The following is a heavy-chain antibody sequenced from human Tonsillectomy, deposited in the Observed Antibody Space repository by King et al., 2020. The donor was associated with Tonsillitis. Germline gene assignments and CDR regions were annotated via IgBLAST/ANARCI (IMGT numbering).Heavy chain of an antibody. V-gene: IGHV3-30-3*01. J-gene: IGHJ6*03. Sequence: VQLVESGGGVVQPGRSLRLSCAASGFTFTTYAMHWVRQAPGKGLEWVAFILYDGSNNSYTDSVKGRYTISRDNSKNTLYLQMNSLSAEDTAVYYCARAGFCDSTSCYRYYYYMDVWGKGTTVTVSS. D-gene: IGHD2-2*01. CDR1: GFTFTTYA. CDR2: ILYDGSNN. CDR3: ARAGFCDSTSCYRYYYYMDV.